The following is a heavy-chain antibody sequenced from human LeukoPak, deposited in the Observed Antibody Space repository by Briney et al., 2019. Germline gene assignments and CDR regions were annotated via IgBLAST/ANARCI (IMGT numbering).Heavy chain of an antibody. V-gene: IGHV3-23*01. CDR2: ITDSGVST. J-gene: IGHJ4*02. D-gene: IGHD2-2*01. CDR3: AKVGGYCSSTSCYAYFDY. CDR1: GLXFSSSA. Sequence: GGSLRLSCVASGLXFSSSAMNWVRQAPGMGLEWVSTITDSGVSTYYTDSVKGRFSISRDNSKNTLYLQMNSLRVEDTAVYYCAKVGGYCSSTSCYAYFDYWGQGTLVAVSS.